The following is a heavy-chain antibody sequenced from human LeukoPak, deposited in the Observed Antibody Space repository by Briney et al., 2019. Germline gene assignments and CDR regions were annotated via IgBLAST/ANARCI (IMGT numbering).Heavy chain of an antibody. Sequence: GRSLRLSCAASGFTFDDYAMHWVRQAPGKGLEWVSGISWNSGSIGYADSVKGRFTISRDNAKNSLYLQMNSLRAEDTALYYCAKASGVPAQSGFDYWGQGTLVTVSS. V-gene: IGHV3-9*01. J-gene: IGHJ4*02. CDR2: ISWNSGSI. D-gene: IGHD2-2*01. CDR1: GFTFDDYA. CDR3: AKASGVPAQSGFDY.